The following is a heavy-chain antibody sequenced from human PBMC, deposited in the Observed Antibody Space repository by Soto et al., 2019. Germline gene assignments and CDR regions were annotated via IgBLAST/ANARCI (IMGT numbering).Heavy chain of an antibody. D-gene: IGHD3-22*01. J-gene: IGHJ4*02. V-gene: IGHV1-18*01. CDR1: GYTFTSYG. Sequence: QVQLVQSGAEVKKPGASVKVSCKASGYTFTSYGISWVRQAPGQGLEWMGWISAYNGNTNYAQKLQARVTMTTDTATSTAYMELRSLRSDDTAVYYCARGLYYYDSSGYLDYWGQGTLVTVSS. CDR2: ISAYNGNT. CDR3: ARGLYYYDSSGYLDY.